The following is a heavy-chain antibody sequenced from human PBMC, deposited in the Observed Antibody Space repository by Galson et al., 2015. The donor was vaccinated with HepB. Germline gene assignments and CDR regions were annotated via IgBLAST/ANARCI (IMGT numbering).Heavy chain of an antibody. V-gene: IGHV1-58*01. D-gene: IGHD5-18*01. CDR2: IVVGSDDT. CDR3: AADRYGLYHGSDSYLAFEI. CDR1: GFSFTTST. J-gene: IGHJ3*02. Sequence: SVKVSCKASGFSFTTSTVQWVRQARGQRLEWIGWIVVGSDDTDYAQNFHKRVTITRDMSTSTAYMELTSLRSEDTAVYYCAADRYGLYHGSDSYLAFEIWGLGTMVTVSA.